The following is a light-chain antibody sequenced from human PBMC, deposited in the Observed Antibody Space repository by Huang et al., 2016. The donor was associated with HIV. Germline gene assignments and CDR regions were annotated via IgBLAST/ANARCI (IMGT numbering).Light chain of an antibody. J-gene: IGKJ2*01. CDR2: GAS. Sequence: EEVMTQSPATLSVSPGERATLSCSASQNINSNLASYQQKPGQTPRLLIYGASTRASSIPARFTLTISSLQSEDFAVYYCQQYNNWPPVTFGQGTKLEIK. CDR1: QNINSN. V-gene: IGKV3-15*01. CDR3: QQYNNWPPVT.